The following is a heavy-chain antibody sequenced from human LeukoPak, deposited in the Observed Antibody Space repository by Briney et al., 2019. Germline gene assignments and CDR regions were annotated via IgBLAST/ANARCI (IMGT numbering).Heavy chain of an antibody. CDR3: ARDSGTTGEVKFDP. D-gene: IGHD3-10*01. J-gene: IGHJ5*02. Sequence: SETLSLTCAVYGGSFSDYYWSWIRQPPGKGLEYIGEINHSGITNYNPSLMSRVTISVDTSKNQFSLKLMSVTAADTAVYYCARDSGTTGEVKFDPWGQGTLVTVSS. CDR1: GGSFSDYY. V-gene: IGHV4-34*01. CDR2: INHSGIT.